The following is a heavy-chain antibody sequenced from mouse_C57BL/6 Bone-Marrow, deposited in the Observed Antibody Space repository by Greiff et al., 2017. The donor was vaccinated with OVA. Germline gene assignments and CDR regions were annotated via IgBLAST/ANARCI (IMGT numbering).Heavy chain of an antibody. Sequence: VQLQQSGAELARPGASVKLSCKASGYTFTSYGISWVKQRTGQGLEWIGEIYPRSGNTYYNEKFKGKATLTADKSSSTAYMELRSLTSEDSAVYFCASPLYYSNYPYAMDYWGQGTSVTVSS. CDR1: GYTFTSYG. CDR2: IYPRSGNT. CDR3: ASPLYYSNYPYAMDY. V-gene: IGHV1-81*01. D-gene: IGHD2-5*01. J-gene: IGHJ4*01.